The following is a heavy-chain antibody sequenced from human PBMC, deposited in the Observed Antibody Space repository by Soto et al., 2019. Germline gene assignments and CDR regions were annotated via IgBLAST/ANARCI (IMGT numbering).Heavy chain of an antibody. CDR1: GGTFSTYP. Sequence: QVQLVQSGAEVRMPGSSVKVSCKASGGTFSTYPINWVRQAPGQGLEWMGGIIPLFGTTNDAQKFKGRVTITADESTITADMELSSLSAEDAAVYYCERGATHESSWYFWVDPWGQGTLVTVSS. CDR3: ERGATHESSWYFWVDP. CDR2: IIPLFGTT. V-gene: IGHV1-69*01. J-gene: IGHJ5*02. D-gene: IGHD6-13*01.